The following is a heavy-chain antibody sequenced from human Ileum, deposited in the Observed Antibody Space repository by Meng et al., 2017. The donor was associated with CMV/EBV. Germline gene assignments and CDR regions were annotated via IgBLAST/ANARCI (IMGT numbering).Heavy chain of an antibody. CDR2: TYYRSKWYN. V-gene: IGHV6-1*01. CDR3: ARENGYEWYFDF. Sequence: VRRQQSGPGLGKPPQPLSLPRAISGNSVSSIGAIWNWIRQSPSRGLEWLGKTYYRSKWYNDYAPSVKSRITVKPDTSKNQFSLQLNSVTPEDTAVYYCARENGYEWYFDFWGRGTLVTVSS. D-gene: IGHD6-13*01. CDR1: GNSVSSIGAI. J-gene: IGHJ2*01.